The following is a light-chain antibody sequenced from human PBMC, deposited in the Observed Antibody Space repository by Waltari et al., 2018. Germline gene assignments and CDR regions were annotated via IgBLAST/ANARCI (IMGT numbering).Light chain of an antibody. J-gene: IGKJ2*01. CDR1: QSISKY. CDR2: GKS. V-gene: IGKV1-39*01. CDR3: QQSYGPPYT. Sequence: DIQMTQSPSSLSASLGDRVTTTCRASQSISKYLNWYQQRPGKAPKLLIYGKSSLQSGVPSRFSGSGSGTDFTLTINTLQPEDFATYFCQQSYGPPYTFGQGTRLEIK.